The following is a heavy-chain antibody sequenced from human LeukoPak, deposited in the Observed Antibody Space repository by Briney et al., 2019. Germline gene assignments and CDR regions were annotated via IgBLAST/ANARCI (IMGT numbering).Heavy chain of an antibody. Sequence: WGSLRLSCAASGFTFSSYSMNWVRQAPGKGLEWVSSISSSSSYIYYADSVKGRFTISRDNAKNSLYLQMNSLRAEDTAVYYCASSGRIAWFDPWGQGTLVTVSS. CDR2: ISSSSSYI. D-gene: IGHD6-13*01. J-gene: IGHJ5*02. CDR3: ASSGRIAWFDP. V-gene: IGHV3-21*01. CDR1: GFTFSSYS.